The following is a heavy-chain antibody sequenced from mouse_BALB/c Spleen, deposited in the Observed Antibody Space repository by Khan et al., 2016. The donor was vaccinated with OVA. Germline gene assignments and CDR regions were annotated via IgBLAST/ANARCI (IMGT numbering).Heavy chain of an antibody. J-gene: IGHJ2*01. Sequence: EVQLQQSGTVLARPGASVKMSCKASGYSFTSYWMHWVKQRPGLGLEWIGAIYPGISDTRYNQKFKGKAKLTAVTSASTAYMELSSLTNDDSAVYYCTSSDDSYYFDYWGQGTLLTVSS. CDR3: TSSDDSYYFDY. CDR1: GYSFTSYW. D-gene: IGHD2-4*01. V-gene: IGHV1-5*01. CDR2: IYPGISDT.